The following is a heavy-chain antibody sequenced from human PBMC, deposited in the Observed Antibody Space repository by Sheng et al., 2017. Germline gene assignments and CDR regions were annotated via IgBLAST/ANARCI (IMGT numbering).Heavy chain of an antibody. V-gene: IGHV3-11*04. Sequence: QVQLVESGGGLVKPGGSLRLSCAASEFTFSDYYMSWIRQTPGKGLEWVSYISSSGSTRYYADSVKGRFTISRDNAKNSLYLQMNSLRAEDTGVYFCARDLRSGYERDYLDCVGPGNAGHRLL. CDR3: ARDLRSGYERDYLDC. D-gene: IGHD5-12*01. CDR1: EFTFSDYY. CDR2: ISSSGSTR. J-gene: IGHJ4*02.